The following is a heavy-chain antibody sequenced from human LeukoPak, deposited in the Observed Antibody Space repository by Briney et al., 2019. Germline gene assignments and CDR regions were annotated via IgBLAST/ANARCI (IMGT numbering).Heavy chain of an antibody. CDR1: GYTFTSYG. D-gene: IGHD3-22*01. CDR3: ARDFMPGSSGYYWNDY. V-gene: IGHV1-18*01. CDR2: ISAYNGNT. Sequence: GASVKVSCTASGYTFTSYGISWVRQAPGQGLEWMGWISAYNGNTNYAQKLQGRVTMTTDTSTSTAYMELRSLRSDDTAVYYCARDFMPGSSGYYWNDYWGQGTLVTVSS. J-gene: IGHJ4*02.